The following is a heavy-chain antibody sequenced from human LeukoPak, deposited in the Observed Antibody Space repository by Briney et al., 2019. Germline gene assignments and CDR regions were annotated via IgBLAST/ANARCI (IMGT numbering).Heavy chain of an antibody. CDR2: INPNSGGT. CDR3: ARGSGYCSSTSCPYYYYMDV. J-gene: IGHJ6*03. V-gene: IGHV1-2*02. Sequence: GASVKVSCKASGYTFIAYYMHWVRQAPGQGLEWMGWINPNSGGTNYARKFQGRVTMTRDTSISTAYMELSRLRSDDTAVYYCARGSGYCSSTSCPYYYYMDVWGKGTTVTVSS. CDR1: GYTFIAYY. D-gene: IGHD2-2*01.